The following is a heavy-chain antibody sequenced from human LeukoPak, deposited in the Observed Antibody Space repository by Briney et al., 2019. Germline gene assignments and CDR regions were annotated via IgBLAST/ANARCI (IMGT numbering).Heavy chain of an antibody. CDR1: GGSFSGYY. CDR2: INHSGST. D-gene: IGHD3-9*01. V-gene: IGHV4-34*01. CDR3: ARGVLRYFDWLAPLFDY. J-gene: IGHJ4*02. Sequence: PSETLSLTCAVYGGSFSGYYWSWIRQPPGKGLEWIGEINHSGSTNYNPSLKSRVTISVDTSKNQFSLKLSSVIAADTAVYYCARGVLRYFDWLAPLFDYWGQGTLVTVSS.